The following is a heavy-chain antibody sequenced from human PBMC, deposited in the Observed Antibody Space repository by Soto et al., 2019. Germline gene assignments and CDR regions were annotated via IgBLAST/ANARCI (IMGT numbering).Heavy chain of an antibody. CDR1: GFTFNIYG. CDR3: AKDQASGQGSFDS. Sequence: GGSLRLSCAASGFTFNIYGMHRVRQAPDKGLEWVALISYDGSNQYYADSVKGRFTISRDNSKNTLFLQMNSLRADDTAVYYCAKDQASGQGSFDSWGQGTLVTVSS. J-gene: IGHJ4*02. V-gene: IGHV3-30*18. CDR2: ISYDGSNQ.